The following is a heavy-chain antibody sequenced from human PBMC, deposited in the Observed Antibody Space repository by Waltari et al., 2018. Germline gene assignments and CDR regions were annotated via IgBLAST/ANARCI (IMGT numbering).Heavy chain of an antibody. V-gene: IGHV3-30-3*01. CDR3: ARDWASTDYYDSSGYYPDY. CDR2: MSYDTSKK. J-gene: IGHJ4*02. Sequence: QVQLVESGGGVVQPGRSLRLSCAASGFTFSSYAMHWFRQDPGKGLEGGAVMSYDTSKKYYADYVTCTFTISRDNSKNTLYLQRNSPRAEDTAVYYCARDWASTDYYDSSGYYPDYSGQGTLVTVSP. CDR1: GFTFSSYA. D-gene: IGHD3-22*01.